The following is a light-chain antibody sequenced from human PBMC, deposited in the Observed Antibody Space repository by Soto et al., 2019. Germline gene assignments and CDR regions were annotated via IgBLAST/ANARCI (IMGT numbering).Light chain of an antibody. V-gene: IGKV3-20*01. CDR2: GAS. J-gene: IGKJ2*01. Sequence: EIVLTQSPGTLSLSPGDTATLSCRASQSVFSTYLAWYQQKPGQAPRILIHGASSRADGVPARFSGSGSGTDFTLTISGLDPDDCAIYYCQQYGPSQYTFGQGTKLEVK. CDR1: QSVFSTY. CDR3: QQYGPSQYT.